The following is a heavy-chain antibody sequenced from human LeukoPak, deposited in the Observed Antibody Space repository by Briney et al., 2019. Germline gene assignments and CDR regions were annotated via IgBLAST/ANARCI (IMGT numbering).Heavy chain of an antibody. D-gene: IGHD3-22*01. CDR1: GYTFTSYG. Sequence: ASVKVSCKASGYTFTSYGISWVRQAPGQGLEWMGWISAYNGNTNYAQKLQGRVTMTTDTSTSTAYMELRSLRSDDTAVYYCAREYYDSSGYYYFDCWGQGTLVTVSS. CDR3: AREYYDSSGYYYFDC. CDR2: ISAYNGNT. V-gene: IGHV1-18*01. J-gene: IGHJ4*02.